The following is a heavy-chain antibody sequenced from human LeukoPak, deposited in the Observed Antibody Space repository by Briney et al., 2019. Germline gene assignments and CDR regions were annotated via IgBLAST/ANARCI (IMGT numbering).Heavy chain of an antibody. Sequence: ASVKVSCKASGYTFTDYYMHWVRQAPGQGLEWMGWINPYSGGTNYEQKFQGRVTITRNTSISTAYMELSSLRSEDTAVYYCARANVLRYFDPTCGCMDVWGKGTTVTVSS. CDR1: GYTFTDYY. CDR3: ARANVLRYFDPTCGCMDV. V-gene: IGHV1-2*02. D-gene: IGHD3-9*01. CDR2: INPYSGGT. J-gene: IGHJ6*03.